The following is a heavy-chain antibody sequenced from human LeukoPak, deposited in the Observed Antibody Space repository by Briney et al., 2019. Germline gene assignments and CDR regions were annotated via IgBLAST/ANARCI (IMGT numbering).Heavy chain of an antibody. D-gene: IGHD1-20*01. Sequence: SEALSLTCVVYGGSFSGYYWSWIRQPPGKGLESIGEINHSGSTNYNPSLKSRVTISVDTSKNQFSLKLSSVTAADTAVYYCATGYDYAFDIWGQGTMVTVS. CDR1: GGSFSGYY. CDR2: INHSGST. J-gene: IGHJ3*02. V-gene: IGHV4-34*01. CDR3: ATGYDYAFDI.